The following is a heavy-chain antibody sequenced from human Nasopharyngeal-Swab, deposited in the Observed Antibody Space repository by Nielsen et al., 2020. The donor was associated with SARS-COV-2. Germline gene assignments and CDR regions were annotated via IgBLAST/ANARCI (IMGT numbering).Heavy chain of an antibody. CDR3: ARGNTFSGSYYLRDYGMDV. J-gene: IGHJ6*02. V-gene: IGHV3-33*01. D-gene: IGHD3-10*01. CDR2: IWYDGSNK. Sequence: VRQAPGKGLEWVAVIWYDGSNKYYADSVEGRFTISRDNSKNTLYLQMNSLRAEDTAVYYCARGNTFSGSYYLRDYGMDVWGQGTTVTVSS.